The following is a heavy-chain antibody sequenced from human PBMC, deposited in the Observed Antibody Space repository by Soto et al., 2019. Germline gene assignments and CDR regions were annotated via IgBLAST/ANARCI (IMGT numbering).Heavy chain of an antibody. Sequence: RQPPGKGLEWIGEINHSGSTNYNPSLKSRVTISVDTSKNQFSLKLSSVTAADTAVYYCARGDYDFWSGRYYYYGMDVWGQGTTVTVSS. CDR2: INHSGST. V-gene: IGHV4-34*01. D-gene: IGHD3-3*01. J-gene: IGHJ6*02. CDR3: ARGDYDFWSGRYYYYGMDV.